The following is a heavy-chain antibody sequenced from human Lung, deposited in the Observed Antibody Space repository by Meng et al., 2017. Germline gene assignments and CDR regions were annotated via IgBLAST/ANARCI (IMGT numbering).Heavy chain of an antibody. J-gene: IGHJ4*02. CDR3: ARDDSGYADFDS. D-gene: IGHD3-22*01. V-gene: IGHV4-4*02. Sequence: QVQLQESGPGLVKPSGTLSLTCAVSGGSISSNNWWRWVRQTPGRGLEWIGEVYHSGSTNYNPSLKSRVIISVNNSKNQFSLKLTSVTAADTAVYHCARDDSGYADFDSWGQGTLVTVSS. CDR1: GGSISSNNW. CDR2: VYHSGST.